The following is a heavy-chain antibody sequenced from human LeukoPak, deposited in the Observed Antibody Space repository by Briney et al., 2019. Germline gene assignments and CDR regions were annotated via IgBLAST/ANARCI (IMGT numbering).Heavy chain of an antibody. V-gene: IGHV3-73*01. CDR1: GFTFSGSA. J-gene: IGHJ4*02. D-gene: IGHD2-15*01. CDR2: IRSKANSYAT. Sequence: PGGSLRLSCAASGFTFSGSAMHWVRQASGKGLEWVGRIRSKANSYATAYAASVKGRFTISRDDSKNTAYLQMNSLKTENTAVYYCTRLGYCSGGSCYPNYWGQGTLVTVSS. CDR3: TRLGYCSGGSCYPNY.